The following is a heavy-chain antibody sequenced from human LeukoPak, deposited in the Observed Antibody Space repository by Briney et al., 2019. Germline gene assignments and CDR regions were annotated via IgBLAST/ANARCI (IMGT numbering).Heavy chain of an antibody. V-gene: IGHV4-59*08. CDR1: GGSISNYY. D-gene: IGHD3-10*01. CDR3: AKLGSGTNNWFDP. Sequence: PSETLSLTCTVSGGSISNYYWTWIRQPPGKGLEWIGYIYYSGSTNYNPCLKSRVTISVDTSKNQFSLKLSSVTAADTAVYYCAKLGSGTNNWFDPWGQGTLVTVSS. J-gene: IGHJ5*02. CDR2: IYYSGST.